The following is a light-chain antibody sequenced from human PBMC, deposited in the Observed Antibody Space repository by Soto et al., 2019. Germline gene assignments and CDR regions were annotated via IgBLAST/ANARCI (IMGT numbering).Light chain of an antibody. CDR2: GAS. V-gene: IGKV3-20*01. CDR1: QSITGSY. Sequence: ETVLTQSPGTLSLSPGERATVSCRASQSITGSYLAWYQQTPGQAPRLLIYGASSRATGVPDRFSGSGSGTDFTLTISRLEPEDFAAYYCQQYYSIPLTFGGGTKVDIK. J-gene: IGKJ4*01. CDR3: QQYYSIPLT.